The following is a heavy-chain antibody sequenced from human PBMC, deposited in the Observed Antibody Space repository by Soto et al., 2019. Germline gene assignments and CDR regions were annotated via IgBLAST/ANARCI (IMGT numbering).Heavy chain of an antibody. CDR3: ARGGGVGVAGSAAFDM. CDR1: GYPVTAYY. V-gene: IGHV1-2*02. J-gene: IGHJ3*02. D-gene: IGHD3-3*01. CDR2: INPATGAA. Sequence: QLHLVQSGAVVKKPGASVTVSCSASGYPVTAYYMHWVRQAPGRGLEWMGGINPATGAATYTQTFQGRVTLTRDTFTSTVFMELGGLTSEDTAGFYWARGGGVGVAGSAAFDMWGQGTLVTVSS.